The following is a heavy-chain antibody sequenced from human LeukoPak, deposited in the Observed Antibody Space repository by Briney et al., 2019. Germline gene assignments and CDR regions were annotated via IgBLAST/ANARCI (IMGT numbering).Heavy chain of an antibody. CDR2: ISWNSGSI. V-gene: IGHV3-9*01. Sequence: GGSLRLSCASPGFTFDDYAIHWVRQAPGKVLEWVSGISWNSGSIGYADSVKGRFTISRDNAKTSLYLHMNNLRAEDTAVYFCVRGLFYFASWGQGTLVTVSS. J-gene: IGHJ4*02. CDR3: VRGLFYFAS. CDR1: GFTFDDYA.